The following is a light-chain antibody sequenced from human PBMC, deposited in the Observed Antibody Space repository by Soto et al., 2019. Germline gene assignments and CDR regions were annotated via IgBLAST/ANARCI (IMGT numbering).Light chain of an antibody. V-gene: IGKV1-5*03. CDR2: KAS. Sequence: DIQMTQSPSTLSASVGDRVTITCRASQSISSWLAWYQQKPGKAPKLLIYKASSLESWVPSRFSGSGSGTEFTLTISSLQPDDFATYYCQQYYTYSRTCGQGTKVEIK. J-gene: IGKJ1*01. CDR1: QSISSW. CDR3: QQYYTYSRT.